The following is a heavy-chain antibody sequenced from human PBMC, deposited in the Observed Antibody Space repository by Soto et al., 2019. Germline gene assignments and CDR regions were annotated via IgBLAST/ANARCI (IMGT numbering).Heavy chain of an antibody. CDR1: GFTFSSYA. J-gene: IGHJ4*02. CDR3: ARRISGSHFDY. V-gene: IGHV3-23*01. D-gene: IGHD3-10*01. Sequence: EVQLLESGGGLVQPGGSLRLSCAASGFTFSSYAMSWVRQAPGKGLEWVSVISGSGDSTYYADSVKGRFTISRDNSKHALYLHMASLRAEDTAVYYCARRISGSHFDYWGQGTLVTVSS. CDR2: ISGSGDST.